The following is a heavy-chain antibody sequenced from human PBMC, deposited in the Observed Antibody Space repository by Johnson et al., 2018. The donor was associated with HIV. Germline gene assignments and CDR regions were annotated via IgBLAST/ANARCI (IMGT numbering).Heavy chain of an antibody. Sequence: QVQLVESGGGLVKPGGSLRLSCAASGFTFSDYYMSWIRQAPGKGLEWVSYISSSGSTIYYADSVKGRFTISRDNAKNSLYLQVNSLRDEDTAFYYCARGRLISMIVSAGAFDIWGQGTMVTVSS. D-gene: IGHD3-22*01. CDR3: ARGRLISMIVSAGAFDI. CDR2: ISSSGSTI. V-gene: IGHV3-11*01. J-gene: IGHJ3*02. CDR1: GFTFSDYY.